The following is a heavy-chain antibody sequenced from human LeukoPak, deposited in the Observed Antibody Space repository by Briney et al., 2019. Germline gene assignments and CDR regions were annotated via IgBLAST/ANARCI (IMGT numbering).Heavy chain of an antibody. V-gene: IGHV3-43*01. J-gene: IGHJ4*02. CDR2: ISWDGDRT. CDR3: AKGKRVGALSTGLDH. D-gene: IGHD1-26*01. CDR1: GFTFDDYT. Sequence: GALRLSCAASGFTFDDYTMNWVRQAPGKGLEWVSLISWDGDRTYYADSVKGRFSISRDNSKNSLYLQMNSLRGEDSALYYCAKGKRVGALSTGLDHWGQGALVTVSS.